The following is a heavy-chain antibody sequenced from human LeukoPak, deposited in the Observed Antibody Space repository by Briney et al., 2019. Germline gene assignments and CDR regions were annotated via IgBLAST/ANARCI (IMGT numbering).Heavy chain of an antibody. CDR1: GGSFSGYY. J-gene: IGHJ4*02. D-gene: IGHD3-10*02. V-gene: IGHV4-34*01. CDR2: INHSGGT. Sequence: PSETLSLTCAVYGGSFSGYYWSWIRQPPGKGLEWIGEINHSGGTNYNPSLKSRVTIPVDTSKNQFSLKLSSVTAADTAVYYCARGGLFSDYWGQGTLVTVSS. CDR3: ARGGLFSDY.